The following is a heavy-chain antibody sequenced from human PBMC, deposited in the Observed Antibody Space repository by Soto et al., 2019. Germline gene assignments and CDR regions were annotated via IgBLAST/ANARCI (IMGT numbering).Heavy chain of an antibody. J-gene: IGHJ6*02. V-gene: IGHV3-11*05. Sequence: QVQLVESGGGLVRPGGSLRLSCEAPGFTFRDYYITWFRQAPGKGLEWLSYIDSSTKYTNYADFVKGRFTISRNNAKNSLYLQMNSLRADDTAGYCCARDYYYAMDVWGQGTMDTGSS. CDR2: IDSSTKYT. CDR3: ARDYYYAMDV. CDR1: GFTFRDYY.